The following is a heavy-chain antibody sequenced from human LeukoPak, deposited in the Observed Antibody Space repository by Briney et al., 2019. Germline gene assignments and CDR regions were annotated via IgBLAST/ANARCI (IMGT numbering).Heavy chain of an antibody. CDR2: IRYDGSNK. CDR3: AKDLYYYDSSGPPAVNWFDP. Sequence: PGGSLRLSCAASGFTFSSYGMHWVRQALGKGLEWVAFIRYDGSNKYYADSVKGRFTISRDNSKNTLYLQMNSLRAEDTAVYYCAKDLYYYDSSGPPAVNWFDPWGQGTLVTVSS. D-gene: IGHD3-22*01. CDR1: GFTFSSYG. J-gene: IGHJ5*02. V-gene: IGHV3-30*02.